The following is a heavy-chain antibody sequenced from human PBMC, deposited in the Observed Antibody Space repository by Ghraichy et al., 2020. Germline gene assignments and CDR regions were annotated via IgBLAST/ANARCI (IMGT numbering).Heavy chain of an antibody. V-gene: IGHV3-23*01. CDR1: GFIFSNYA. CDR3: AKDLVGMRYGMDV. J-gene: IGHJ6*02. D-gene: IGHD2-8*01. Sequence: GGSRRLSCAASGFIFSNYAMNWVRQAPGKGLEWVSGISGSAVSTFYAGSVQGRVTISRDNSKNTVYLQMSNLRAEDTAVYYCAKDLVGMRYGMDVWGQGTTVTVSS. CDR2: ISGSAVST.